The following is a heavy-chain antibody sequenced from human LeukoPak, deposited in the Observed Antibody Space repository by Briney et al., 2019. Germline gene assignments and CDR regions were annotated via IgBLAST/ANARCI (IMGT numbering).Heavy chain of an antibody. D-gene: IGHD2-8*01. J-gene: IGHJ4*02. CDR1: GYTFTDYY. V-gene: IGHV1-2*02. CDR2: IVPKSGGT. CDR3: ARVWRCADGVCPDVFES. Sequence: GASVKVSCKASGYTFTDYYIHWVRQAPGQGLEWMGWIVPKSGGTHYAQNFQGRVTMTRDTSINTAYLDLRSLRSDDTAVYYCARVWRCADGVCPDVFESWGQGTLVIVS.